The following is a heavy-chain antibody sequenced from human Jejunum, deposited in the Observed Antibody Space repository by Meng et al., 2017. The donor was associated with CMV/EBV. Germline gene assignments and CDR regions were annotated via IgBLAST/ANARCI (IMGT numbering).Heavy chain of an antibody. CDR2: IKKDGSEK. Sequence: TFRGYWMSWVRQAPGKGLEWVANIKKDGSEKHYVDSVKGRFTISRDNAENSLYLQMNSLRAEDTAVYYCARQAYGGYAYYYYGMDVWGQGTTVTVSS. V-gene: IGHV3-7*01. CDR1: TFRGYW. CDR3: ARQAYGGYAYYYYGMDV. J-gene: IGHJ6*02. D-gene: IGHD4-17*01.